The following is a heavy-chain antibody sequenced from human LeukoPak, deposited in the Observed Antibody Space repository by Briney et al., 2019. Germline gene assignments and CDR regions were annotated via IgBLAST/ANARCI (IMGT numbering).Heavy chain of an antibody. J-gene: IGHJ4*02. D-gene: IGHD3-22*01. CDR1: GGTFSSYA. CDR2: IIPIFGTA. V-gene: IGHV1-69*06. Sequence: SVKVSCKASGGTFSSYAISWVRQAPGQGLGWMGRIIPIFGTANYAQKFQGRVTITADKSTSTAYMELSSLRSEDTAVYYCARGTGYYDSSGLVPFDYWGQGTLVTVSS. CDR3: ARGTGYYDSSGLVPFDY.